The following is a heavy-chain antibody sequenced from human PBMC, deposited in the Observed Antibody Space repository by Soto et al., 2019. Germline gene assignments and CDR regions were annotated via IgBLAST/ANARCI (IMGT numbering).Heavy chain of an antibody. CDR3: ASHPFSVSSSSGRVPSSDYDYYYGMDV. V-gene: IGHV1-69*01. CDR1: GGTFSSYA. Sequence: QVQLVQSGAEVKKPGSSVKVSCKASGGTFSSYAISWVRQAPGQGLEWMGGIIPIFGTANYAQKFQGRVTITADESTSTAYMELSSLRSEDTAVYYCASHPFSVSSSSGRVPSSDYDYYYGMDVWGQGTTVTVSS. CDR2: IIPIFGTA. J-gene: IGHJ6*02. D-gene: IGHD6-6*01.